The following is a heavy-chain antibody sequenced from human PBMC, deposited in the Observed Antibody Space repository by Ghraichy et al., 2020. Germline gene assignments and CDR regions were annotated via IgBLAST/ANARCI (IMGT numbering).Heavy chain of an antibody. CDR3: ARNSGSGTPYFIDY. V-gene: IGHV3-33*05. J-gene: IGHJ4*02. D-gene: IGHD3-10*01. Sequence: GGSLRLSCVTSGFIFRNFAMHWVRQAPGKGLEWVTLVSYDGNEAFFSDSVRGRFTISRDNYANTLYLEMSRLTAEDTALYYCARNSGSGTPYFIDYWGQGTVVSVSS. CDR1: GFIFRNFA. CDR2: VSYDGNEA.